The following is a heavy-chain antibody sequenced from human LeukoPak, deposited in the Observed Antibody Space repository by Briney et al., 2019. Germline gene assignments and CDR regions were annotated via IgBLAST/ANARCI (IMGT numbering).Heavy chain of an antibody. CDR2: IYYSGST. D-gene: IGHD2-2*01. V-gene: IGHV4-31*03. CDR1: GGSISSGGYY. Sequence: SETLSLTCTVSGGSISSGGYYWSWIRQHPGKGLEWIGYIYYSGSTYYNPSLKSRVTISVDTSKNQFSLKLSSVTAADTAVYYCARDRAKPYCSSTSCYTYYYYGMDIWGQGTTVTVSS. J-gene: IGHJ6*02. CDR3: ARDRAKPYCSSTSCYTYYYYGMDI.